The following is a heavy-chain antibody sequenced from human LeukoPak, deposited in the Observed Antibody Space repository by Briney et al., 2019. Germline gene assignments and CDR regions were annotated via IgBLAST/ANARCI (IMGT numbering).Heavy chain of an antibody. CDR2: ISSSSSYI. Sequence: GGSLRPSCAASGFTFSSYSMNWVRQAPGKGLEWVSSISSSSSYIYYADSVKGRFTISRDNAKNSLYLQMNSLRAEDTAVYYCARDLNDFWSGYPNWFDPWGQGTLVTVSS. CDR1: GFTFSSYS. CDR3: ARDLNDFWSGYPNWFDP. J-gene: IGHJ5*02. D-gene: IGHD3-3*01. V-gene: IGHV3-21*01.